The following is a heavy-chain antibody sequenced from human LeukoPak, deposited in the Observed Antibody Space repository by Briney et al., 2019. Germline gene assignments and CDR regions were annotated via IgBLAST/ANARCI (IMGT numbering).Heavy chain of an antibody. CDR1: GFTFSSYA. J-gene: IGHJ4*02. Sequence: GGSLRLSCAASGFTFSSYAMSWVRQAPGKGLEWVSAISGSGGSTYYADSVKGRFTISRDNAKNSLFLQMNSLRVEDTAVYYCARDRGYSSFDYWGQGTLVTVSS. CDR2: ISGSGGST. V-gene: IGHV3-23*01. CDR3: ARDRGYSSFDY. D-gene: IGHD4-23*01.